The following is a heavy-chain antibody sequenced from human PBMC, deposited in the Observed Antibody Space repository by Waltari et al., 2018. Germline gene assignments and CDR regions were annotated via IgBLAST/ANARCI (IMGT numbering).Heavy chain of an antibody. CDR1: GLTFRNFA. J-gene: IGHJ3*02. Sequence: QVQLTESGGGVVQPGGSLRLSCAASGLTFRNFAMHWVRQTPDSGLGLGAFMRFDGTTAKYADSVTGRFTVSRDNSENRGYLQMNSLRPEDTGVYHCVKDGDYNLPAYDAFDIWGPGTMVSVSS. V-gene: IGHV3-30*02. CDR2: MRFDGTTA. CDR3: VKDGDYNLPAYDAFDI. D-gene: IGHD4-17*01.